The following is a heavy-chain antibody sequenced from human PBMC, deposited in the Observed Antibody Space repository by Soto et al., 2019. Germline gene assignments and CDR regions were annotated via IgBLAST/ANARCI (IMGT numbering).Heavy chain of an antibody. V-gene: IGHV4-34*01. CDR1: GGSFSGYY. Sequence: SETLSLTCAVYGGSFSGYYWSWIRQPPGKGLEWIGEINHSGSTNYNPSLKSRVTISVDTSKNQFSLKLSSVTAADTAVYYCARGPKMGIWGQGTMVPGSS. J-gene: IGHJ3*02. CDR3: ARGPKMGI. CDR2: INHSGST.